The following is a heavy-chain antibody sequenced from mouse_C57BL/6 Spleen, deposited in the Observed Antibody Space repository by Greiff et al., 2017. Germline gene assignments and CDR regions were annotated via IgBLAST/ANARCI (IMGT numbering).Heavy chain of an antibody. CDR1: GYAFSSYW. CDR2: IYPGDGDT. D-gene: IGHD1-1*01. V-gene: IGHV1-80*01. Sequence: QVQLKESGAELVKPGASVKISCKASGYAFSSYWMNWVKQRPGKGLEWIGQIYPGDGDTNYTGKFKGKATLTADKSSSTAYMQLSSLTSEDSAVSFCASPLFITTVVASYWYFDVWGTGTTVTVSS. CDR3: ASPLFITTVVASYWYFDV. J-gene: IGHJ1*03.